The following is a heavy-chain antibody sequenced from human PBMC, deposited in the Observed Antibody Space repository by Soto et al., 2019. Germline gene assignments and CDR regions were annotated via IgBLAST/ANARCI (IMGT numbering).Heavy chain of an antibody. V-gene: IGHV1-2*04. Sequence: ASVKVSCKASGYTFTGYYMHWVRQAPGQGLEWMGWINPNSGGTNYAQKFQGWVAMTRDTSISTAYMELSRLRSDDTAVYYCAREYYDILTGPTELDAYYYGMDVRGQGTTVTVSS. J-gene: IGHJ6*02. CDR2: INPNSGGT. CDR1: GYTFTGYY. CDR3: AREYYDILTGPTELDAYYYGMDV. D-gene: IGHD3-9*01.